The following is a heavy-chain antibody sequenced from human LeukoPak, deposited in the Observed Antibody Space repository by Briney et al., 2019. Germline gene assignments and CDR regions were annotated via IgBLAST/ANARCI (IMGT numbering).Heavy chain of an antibody. D-gene: IGHD2-2*01. J-gene: IGHJ4*02. CDR3: LVVPAANEFDY. Sequence: GGSLRLSCAASGFTFSSYAMHWVRQAPGEGLEWVSAISGSGGSTYYADSVKGRFTISRDNSKNTLYLQMNSLRAEDTAVYYCLVVPAANEFDYWGLGTLVTVSS. V-gene: IGHV3-23*01. CDR2: ISGSGGST. CDR1: GFTFSSYA.